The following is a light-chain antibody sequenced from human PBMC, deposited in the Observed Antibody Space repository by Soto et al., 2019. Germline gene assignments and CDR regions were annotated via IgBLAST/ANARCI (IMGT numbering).Light chain of an antibody. V-gene: IGKV1-5*01. J-gene: IGKJ4*01. Sequence: DIQMTQSPSTLAASVGDTVTMTCRSSSKWLAWYQKKPGKAPKLLIYDVSNLERGVPPRFSGSTSGAESTLTITGLQPDDLGTYYCQQYNSYPLTFGGGTKVDIK. CDR2: DVS. CDR3: QQYNSYPLT. CDR1: SSSKW.